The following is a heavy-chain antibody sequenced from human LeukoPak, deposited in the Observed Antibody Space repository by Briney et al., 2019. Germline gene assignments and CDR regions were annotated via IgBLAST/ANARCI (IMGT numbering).Heavy chain of an antibody. CDR2: IDWDEDE. D-gene: IGHD3-10*01. CDR3: ARVIRGTCGSGSKDRLCNYAMDV. V-gene: IGHV2-70*11. J-gene: IGHJ6*02. Sequence: SGPALVNPTQTLTLTCSFSGFSLTTSGMCVSWIRQPPGKALEWLARIDWDEDEYYSTSLKTRLTISKDTSKTQVVLTVTNMDPVDTATYYCARVIRGTCGSGSKDRLCNYAMDVWGQGTTVAVS. CDR1: GFSLTTSGMC.